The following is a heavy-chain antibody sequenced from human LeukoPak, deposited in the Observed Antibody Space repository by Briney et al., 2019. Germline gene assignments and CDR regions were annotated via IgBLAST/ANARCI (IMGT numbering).Heavy chain of an antibody. CDR2: ISYDGSNK. Sequence: GGSLRLSCAASGFTFSSYAMHWVRQAPGKGLEWVAVISYDGSNKYYADSVKGRFTISRDNSKNTLYLQMNSLRAEDTAVYYCARVGDYDFWSGCDYWGQGTLVTVSS. V-gene: IGHV3-30-3*01. D-gene: IGHD3-3*01. J-gene: IGHJ4*02. CDR3: ARVGDYDFWSGCDY. CDR1: GFTFSSYA.